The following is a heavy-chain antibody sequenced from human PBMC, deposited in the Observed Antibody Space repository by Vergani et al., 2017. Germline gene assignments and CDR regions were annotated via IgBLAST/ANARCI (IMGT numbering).Heavy chain of an antibody. J-gene: IGHJ4*02. D-gene: IGHD3-22*01. V-gene: IGHV4-39*07. CDR3: ARTYDDSSGYYPY. CDR1: GGSISSSSYS. Sequence: QVQLQESGPGLVKPSETLSLTCTVSGGSISSSSYSWGWTRQPPGKGLEWIGSIYYSGSTYYNPSLKSRVTISVDTSKNQFSLKLSSVTAAATAVYYGARTYDDSSGYYPYWGQGTLVTVSS. CDR2: IYYSGST.